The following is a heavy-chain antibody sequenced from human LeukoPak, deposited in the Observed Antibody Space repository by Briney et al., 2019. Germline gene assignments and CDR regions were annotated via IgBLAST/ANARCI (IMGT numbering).Heavy chain of an antibody. CDR3: ARDRRYCSSTSCYSLYYMDV. CDR1: GYTFTGYY. CDR2: INPNSGGT. V-gene: IGHV1-2*02. D-gene: IGHD2-2*01. J-gene: IGHJ6*03. Sequence: ASVKVSCKASGYTFTGYYMHWVRQAPGQGLEWMGWINPNSGGTNYAQKFQGRVTMTRDTSISTAYMELSRLRSDDTAVYYCARDRRYCSSTSCYSLYYMDVWGKGTTVTVSS.